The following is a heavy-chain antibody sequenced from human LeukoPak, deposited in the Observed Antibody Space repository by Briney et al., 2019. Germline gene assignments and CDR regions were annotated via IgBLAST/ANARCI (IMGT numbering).Heavy chain of an antibody. V-gene: IGHV1-18*01. J-gene: IGHJ4*02. CDR3: ARDLGGGESSGWVDY. CDR2: ISAYNGNT. Sequence: ASVKVSFKASGYTFTSYGISWVRQAPGQGLEWMGWISAYNGNTNYAQKLQGRVTMTTDTSTSTAYMELRSLRSDDTAVYYCARDLGGGESSGWVDYWGQGTLVTVSS. CDR1: GYTFTSYG. D-gene: IGHD6-19*01.